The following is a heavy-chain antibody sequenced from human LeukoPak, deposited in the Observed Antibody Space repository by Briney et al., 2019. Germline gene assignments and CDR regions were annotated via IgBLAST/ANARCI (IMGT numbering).Heavy chain of an antibody. V-gene: IGHV4-59*01. Sequence: SETLSLTCTVSGGSIGSYYWSWIRQPPGKGLEWIGYIYYSGSTNYNPSLKSRVTISVDTSKNQFSLKLSSVTAADTAVYYCARAGYSGYDFYFDYWGQGTLVTVSS. CDR2: IYYSGST. D-gene: IGHD5-12*01. J-gene: IGHJ4*02. CDR3: ARAGYSGYDFYFDY. CDR1: GGSIGSYY.